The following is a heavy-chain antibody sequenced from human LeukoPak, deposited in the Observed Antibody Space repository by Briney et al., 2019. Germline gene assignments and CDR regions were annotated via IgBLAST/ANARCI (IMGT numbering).Heavy chain of an antibody. CDR3: ARAISGDYYYYMDV. J-gene: IGHJ6*03. Sequence: ASVKVSCKASRGTFSSYAISWVRQAPGQGLEWMGWMNPNSGNTGYAQKFQGRVTMTRNTSISTAYMELSSLRSEDTAVYYCARAISGDYYYYMDVWGKGTTVTVSS. V-gene: IGHV1-8*02. CDR2: MNPNSGNT. CDR1: RGTFSSYA. D-gene: IGHD3-9*01.